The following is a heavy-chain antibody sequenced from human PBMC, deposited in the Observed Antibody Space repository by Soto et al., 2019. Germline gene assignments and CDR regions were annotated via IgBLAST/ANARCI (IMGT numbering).Heavy chain of an antibody. CDR2: TYYRSKWYN. Sequence: SQTLSLTCAISGDSVSSNSAAWNWIRQSPSRGLEWLGRTYYRSKWYNDYAVSVKSRITINPDTSKNQFSLQLNSVTPEDTAVYYCARVPYSSGWYYYGMDVWGQGTTVTDSS. D-gene: IGHD6-19*01. CDR1: GDSVSSNSAA. V-gene: IGHV6-1*01. J-gene: IGHJ6*02. CDR3: ARVPYSSGWYYYGMDV.